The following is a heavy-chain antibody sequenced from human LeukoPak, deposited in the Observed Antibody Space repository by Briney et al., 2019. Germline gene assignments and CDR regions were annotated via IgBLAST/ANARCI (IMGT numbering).Heavy chain of an antibody. Sequence: GGSLRLSCAASGFTFDSYAMNWVRQAPGKGLEWVSFISGGGTKTRYADSVKGQFTISRDNSKNTLYLQMNSLRAEDTAVYYCAKALRLGELSFSYWGQGTLVTVSS. CDR2: ISGGGTKT. CDR3: AKALRLGELSFSY. J-gene: IGHJ4*02. D-gene: IGHD3-16*02. CDR1: GFTFDSYA. V-gene: IGHV3-23*01.